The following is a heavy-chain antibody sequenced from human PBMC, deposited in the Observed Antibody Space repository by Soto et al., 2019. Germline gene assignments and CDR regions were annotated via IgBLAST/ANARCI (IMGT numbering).Heavy chain of an antibody. CDR1: GFTFSSST. CDR2: ISYDGGNK. CDR3: GREGFWN. J-gene: IGHJ4*02. D-gene: IGHD3-3*01. Sequence: QVQLVESGGGVVQPGRSLRLSCAASGFTFSSSTMHWVRQAPGKGLEWVAVISYDGGNKYYAAAVKGRLTISRDKSKNTLFMHMSSLRAGGTAVYYCGREGFWNWGEGTLVNVSS. V-gene: IGHV3-30-3*01.